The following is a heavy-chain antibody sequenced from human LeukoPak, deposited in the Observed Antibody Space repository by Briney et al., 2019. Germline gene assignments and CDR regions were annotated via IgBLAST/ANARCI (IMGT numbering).Heavy chain of an antibody. CDR2: INHSGST. D-gene: IGHD4-11*01. J-gene: IGHJ4*02. Sequence: SETLSLTCAVYGGSFSGYYWSWIRQPPGKGLEWIGEINHSGSTNYNPSLKSRVTISVDTSKNQFSQKLSSVTAADTAVYYCARTVASVFDYWGQGTLVTVSS. CDR3: ARTVASVFDY. CDR1: GGSFSGYY. V-gene: IGHV4-34*01.